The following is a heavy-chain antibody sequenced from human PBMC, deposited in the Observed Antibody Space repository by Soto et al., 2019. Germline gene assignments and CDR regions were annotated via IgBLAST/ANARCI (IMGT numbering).Heavy chain of an antibody. CDR2: ISYSGST. V-gene: IGHV4-61*01. CDR1: GGSISSSSYY. D-gene: IGHD5-18*01. J-gene: IGHJ6*02. CDR3: AREGVTPSYYYYYGMDV. Sequence: SETLSLTCTVSGGSISSSSYYWGWIRQPPGKGLEWIGYISYSGSTNYNSSLKSRVTISVDTSKNQFSLKLSSMTAADTAVYYCAREGVTPSYYYYYGMDVWGQGTTVTVSS.